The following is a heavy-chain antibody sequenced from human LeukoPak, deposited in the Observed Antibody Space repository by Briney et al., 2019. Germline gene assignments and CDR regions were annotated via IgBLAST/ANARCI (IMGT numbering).Heavy chain of an antibody. CDR2: IYDSGST. J-gene: IGHJ6*02. Sequence: SETLSLTCTVSGGSISSFHWSWIRQPPGKGLEHIGNIYDSGSTYYYPSLKSRVTISVDTSKNQFSLKLSSVTAADTAVYYCARDHCTSSGCYEDYYYGVDVWGQGTTVTVSS. V-gene: IGHV4-59*01. CDR3: ARDHCTSSGCYEDYYYGVDV. CDR1: GGSISSFH. D-gene: IGHD2-2*01.